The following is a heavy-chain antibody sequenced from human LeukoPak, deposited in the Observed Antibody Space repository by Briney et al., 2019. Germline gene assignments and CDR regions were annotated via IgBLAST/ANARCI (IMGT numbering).Heavy chain of an antibody. V-gene: IGHV4-39*01. J-gene: IGHJ6*03. Sequence: PSQTLSLTCSVYGGSISSSLYHWGWLRQPPGKGLEWIGNVFHSGNTYSSPSLQSRVAFSVDTSKNQFSLKLTSVTATDTAVYYCARQIVGTSWNYYYSYIDVWGKGTSVSVSS. D-gene: IGHD1-1*01. CDR3: ARQIVGTSWNYYYSYIDV. CDR1: GGSISSSLYH. CDR2: VFHSGNT.